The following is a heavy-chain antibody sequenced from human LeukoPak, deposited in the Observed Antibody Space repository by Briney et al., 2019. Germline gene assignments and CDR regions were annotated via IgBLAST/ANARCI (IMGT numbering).Heavy chain of an antibody. V-gene: IGHV1-18*04. CDR3: ARHHRRPGTRSWRNRHFDY. CDR2: ISTYNGDT. CDR1: DYTFTDFG. D-gene: IGHD3-10*01. J-gene: IGHJ4*02. Sequence: ASVKVSCKASDYTFTDFGITWARQAPGQGLEWMGWISTYNGDTNYAERFQGRVTLTADTSTTTAYIDVRSLRSDDTAIYYCARHHRRPGTRSWRNRHFDYWGQGTLVTVSS.